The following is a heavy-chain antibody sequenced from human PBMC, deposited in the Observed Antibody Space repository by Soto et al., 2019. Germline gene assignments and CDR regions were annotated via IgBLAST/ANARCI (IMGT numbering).Heavy chain of an antibody. D-gene: IGHD1-26*01. J-gene: IGHJ4*02. Sequence: PSETLSLTFTVSRASIYTYSWTWIRQPAGKGLQWIGHIYSSGSANYSPSLKSRVSMSVGSSKNQISLKLSSVTAADKAVYYCATIVGANDYCGQGPLVTVYS. CDR3: ATIVGANDY. CDR2: IYSSGSA. V-gene: IGHV4-4*07. CDR1: RASIYTYS.